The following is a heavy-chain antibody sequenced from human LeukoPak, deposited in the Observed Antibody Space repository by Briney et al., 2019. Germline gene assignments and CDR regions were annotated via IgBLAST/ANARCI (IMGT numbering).Heavy chain of an antibody. Sequence: SETLSLTCAVSGYSISSGYYWGWIRQPPGKELEWIGTIYHSGTTYYNPSLKSRVTISLDTSKNQFSLNLRSVTAADTAVYYCARFESTSGRGFDPWGQGTLVTVSS. J-gene: IGHJ5*02. D-gene: IGHD2-2*01. V-gene: IGHV4-38-2*01. CDR2: IYHSGTT. CDR3: ARFESTSGRGFDP. CDR1: GYSISSGYY.